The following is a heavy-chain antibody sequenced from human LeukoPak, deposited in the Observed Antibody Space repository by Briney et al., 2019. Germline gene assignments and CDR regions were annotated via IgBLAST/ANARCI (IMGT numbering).Heavy chain of an antibody. Sequence: GASVKVSCKASGYTFTGYYMHWVRQAPGQGLEWMGWINPNSGGTNYAQKFQGRVTMTRDTSISTAYMELSRLRSDDTAVYYCAKSKAPEYYDSSGWPFDYWGQGTLVTVSS. CDR3: AKSKAPEYYDSSGWPFDY. CDR1: GYTFTGYY. J-gene: IGHJ4*02. CDR2: INPNSGGT. D-gene: IGHD3-22*01. V-gene: IGHV1-2*02.